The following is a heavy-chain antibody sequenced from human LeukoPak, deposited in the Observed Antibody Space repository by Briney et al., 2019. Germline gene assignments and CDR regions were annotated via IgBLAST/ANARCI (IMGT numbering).Heavy chain of an antibody. D-gene: IGHD6-13*01. CDR3: ARHHRQLVVFSDFDI. CDR1: GGTFSSYA. Sequence: GASVKVSCKASGGTFSSYAISWVRQAPGQGLEWMGGIIPMFGTANYAQKFQGRVTITADESTSTVYMELSSLRSEDTAVYYCARHHRQLVVFSDFDIWGQGTLVTISS. V-gene: IGHV1-69*13. J-gene: IGHJ3*02. CDR2: IIPMFGTA.